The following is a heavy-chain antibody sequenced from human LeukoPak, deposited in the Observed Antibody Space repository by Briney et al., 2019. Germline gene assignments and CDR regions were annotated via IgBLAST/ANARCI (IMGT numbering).Heavy chain of an antibody. V-gene: IGHV3-11*01. D-gene: IGHD1-1*01. CDR2: ISSSGSTI. J-gene: IGHJ6*02. Sequence: GQSLTLSCAASGFTFSDYYMSWIRQAPGKGLGWVSYISSSGSTIYYADSVTGRFIISRDNAKNSLYLQMNSARAEDTAVYYCARGYEYYYYYGMDVWGQGTTVTVSS. CDR3: ARGYEYYYYYGMDV. CDR1: GFTFSDYY.